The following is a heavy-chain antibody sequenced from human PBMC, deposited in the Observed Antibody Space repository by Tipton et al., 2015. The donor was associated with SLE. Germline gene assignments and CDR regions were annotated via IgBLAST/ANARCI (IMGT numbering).Heavy chain of an antibody. CDR1: GGSITSSSYY. CDR3: ARGGSGSYYHKVLWFFDL. CDR2: IYYSGST. V-gene: IGHV4-39*07. J-gene: IGHJ2*01. Sequence: TLSLTCAVYGGSITSSSYYWGWIRQPPGKGVEWIGSIYYSGSTNYNPSLKSRVTISIDTSKNQFSLKLTSVTAADTAVYYCARGGSGSYYHKVLWFFDLWGHGTLVTVSS. D-gene: IGHD1-26*01.